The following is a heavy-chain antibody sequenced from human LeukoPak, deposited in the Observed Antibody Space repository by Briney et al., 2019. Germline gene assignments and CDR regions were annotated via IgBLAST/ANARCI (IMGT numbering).Heavy chain of an antibody. CDR2: IYYSGST. J-gene: IGHJ5*02. Sequence: PSQTLSLTCTVSGGSISSGGHYWSWIRQHPGKGLEWIGYIYYSGSTYYNPSLKSRVTISVDTSKNQFSLKLSSVTAADTAVYYCAREITVVTGWSDPWGQGTLVTVSS. CDR3: AREITVVTGWSDP. D-gene: IGHD4-23*01. CDR1: GGSISSGGHY. V-gene: IGHV4-31*03.